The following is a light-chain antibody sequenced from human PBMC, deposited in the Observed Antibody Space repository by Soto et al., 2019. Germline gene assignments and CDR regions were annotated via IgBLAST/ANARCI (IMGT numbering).Light chain of an antibody. CDR1: TSNIGSNY. J-gene: IGLJ2*01. CDR2: RYN. Sequence: QSVLTQPPSASGTPGQRVTISCSGSTSNIGSNYVYWYQQLPGTAPKLLIYRYNQRPSGVPDRFSGSKSGTSASLAISGLRSEDEADYYCAAWEDGQIVVFGGGTKVTVL. CDR3: AAWEDGQIVV. V-gene: IGLV1-47*01.